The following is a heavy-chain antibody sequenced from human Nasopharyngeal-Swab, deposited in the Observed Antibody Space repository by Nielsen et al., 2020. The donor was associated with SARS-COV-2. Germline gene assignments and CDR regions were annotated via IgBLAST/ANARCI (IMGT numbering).Heavy chain of an antibody. CDR1: GGSISSSSYY. V-gene: IGHV4-39*01. Sequence: SETLSLTCTVSGGSISSSSYYWGWIRQPPGKGLEWIGGIYYSGSTYYNPSLKSRVTISVDTSKNQFSLKLSSVTAADTAVYYCARTRFRAFDIWGQGTMVTVSS. CDR3: ARTRFRAFDI. CDR2: IYYSGST. J-gene: IGHJ3*02.